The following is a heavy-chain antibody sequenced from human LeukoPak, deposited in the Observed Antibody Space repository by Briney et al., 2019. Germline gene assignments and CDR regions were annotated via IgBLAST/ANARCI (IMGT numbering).Heavy chain of an antibody. V-gene: IGHV3-48*03. Sequence: GALRLSCAASGFTFSSYEMNWVRQAPGKGLEWVSYISSSGSTIYYADSVKGRFTISRDNAENSLYLQMNSLRAEDTAVYYCARNSGSYYVWFDPWGQGTLVTVSS. CDR2: ISSSGSTI. J-gene: IGHJ5*02. D-gene: IGHD1-26*01. CDR3: ARNSGSYYVWFDP. CDR1: GFTFSSYE.